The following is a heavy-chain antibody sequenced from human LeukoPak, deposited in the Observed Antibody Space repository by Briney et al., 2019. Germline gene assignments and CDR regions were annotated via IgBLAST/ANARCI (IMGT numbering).Heavy chain of an antibody. V-gene: IGHV3-73*01. CDR1: GFTFSGST. CDR3: SSYYFYDSSSPIGLVWY. CDR2: IRSEPHSYAT. D-gene: IGHD3-22*01. J-gene: IGHJ4*02. Sequence: PGGSLKLSCAASGFTFSGSTMHWVRQASGKGLEWVGRIRSEPHSYATAYTASVKGRFTISRDDSKNTAYLQMNSLRTEDTAVYYCSSYYFYDSSSPIGLVWYWGQGTLVTVSS.